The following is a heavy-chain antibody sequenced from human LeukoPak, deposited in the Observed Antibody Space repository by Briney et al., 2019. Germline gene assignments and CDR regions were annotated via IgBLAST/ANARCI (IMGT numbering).Heavy chain of an antibody. D-gene: IGHD3-3*01. CDR1: GGSISSGDYY. Sequence: MSSQTLSLTCTVSGGSISSGDYYWSWIRQPPGKGLEWIGYIYYSGSTYYNPSLKSRVTISVDTSKNQFSLRLSSVTAADTAAYYCARQLWRGGMDVWGQGTTVTVSS. CDR2: IYYSGST. J-gene: IGHJ6*02. V-gene: IGHV4-30-4*01. CDR3: ARQLWRGGMDV.